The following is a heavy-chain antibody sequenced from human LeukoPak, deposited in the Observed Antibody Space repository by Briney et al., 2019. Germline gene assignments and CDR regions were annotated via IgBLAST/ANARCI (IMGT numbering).Heavy chain of an antibody. CDR2: INPGGDNT. CDR1: GYAFTKYY. CDR3: ARIRDGYNDAYDI. V-gene: IGHV1-46*01. J-gene: IGHJ3*02. Sequence: ASVKVSCKASGYAFTKYYIHWVRQAPGQGLEWMGLINPGGDNTNYAQNFQGRVTMTRDTSTSTVYMELSSLRSEDTAIYYCARIRDGYNDAYDIWGQGTVVTVPS. D-gene: IGHD5-24*01.